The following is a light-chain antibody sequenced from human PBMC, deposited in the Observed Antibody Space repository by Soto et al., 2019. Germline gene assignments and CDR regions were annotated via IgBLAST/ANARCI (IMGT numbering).Light chain of an antibody. V-gene: IGLV2-14*01. J-gene: IGLJ1*01. CDR3: TSYTSSSTPV. Sequence: QSALTQPASVSGSPGQAITISCIGTSSDVGGYNYVSWYQQHPGKAPKLMIYEVSNRPSGVSDRFSGSKSGNTASLTISGLQAEDEADYYCTSYTSSSTPVFGTGTKLTVL. CDR2: EVS. CDR1: SSDVGGYNY.